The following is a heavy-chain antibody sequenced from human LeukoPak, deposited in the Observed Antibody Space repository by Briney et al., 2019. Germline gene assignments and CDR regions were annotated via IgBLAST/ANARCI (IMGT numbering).Heavy chain of an antibody. V-gene: IGHV3-7*01. Sequence: GGSLRLSCAASGFTFSSYWMSWVRQAPGKVLEWVANIKQDGSEKYYVDSVKGRFTISRDNAKNSLYLQMNSLRAEDTAVYYCARGGSYWERNYYYYYMDVWGKGTTVTVSS. D-gene: IGHD1-26*01. CDR2: IKQDGSEK. J-gene: IGHJ6*03. CDR3: ARGGSYWERNYYYYYMDV. CDR1: GFTFSSYW.